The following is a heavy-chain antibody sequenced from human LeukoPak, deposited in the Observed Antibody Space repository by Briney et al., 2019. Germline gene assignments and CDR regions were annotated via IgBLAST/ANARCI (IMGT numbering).Heavy chain of an antibody. V-gene: IGHV1-2*02. CDR2: INPNSGGT. Sequence: ASVQVSRMDSRYTLTGYYMHWVRQAPGPGREWMGWINPNSGGTNYVQKLQGRVTMTRDTYISTAYMELSRLRSDDTAVYYCASRVRGSSSWYWVNDAFDIWGQGTMVTVSS. D-gene: IGHD6-13*01. J-gene: IGHJ3*02. CDR1: RYTLTGYY. CDR3: ASRVRGSSSWYWVNDAFDI.